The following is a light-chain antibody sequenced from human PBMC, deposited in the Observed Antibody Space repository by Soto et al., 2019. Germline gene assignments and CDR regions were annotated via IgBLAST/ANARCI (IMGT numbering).Light chain of an antibody. Sequence: DIQMTQSPSSLSASVGDRVTITCRASQSITTYLNWYQQKPGQAPQLLIYAASSLQSGVPSRFSGSGSGTDFALTISSLQVEDFATYYCQQSSTIPYTFGHGTKLEIK. CDR1: QSITTY. V-gene: IGKV1-39*01. CDR3: QQSSTIPYT. J-gene: IGKJ2*01. CDR2: AAS.